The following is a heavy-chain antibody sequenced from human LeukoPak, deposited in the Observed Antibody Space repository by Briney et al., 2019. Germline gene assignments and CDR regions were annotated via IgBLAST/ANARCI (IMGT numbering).Heavy chain of an antibody. CDR2: INPNSGNT. V-gene: IGHV1-8*01. J-gene: IGHJ4*02. Sequence: ASVKVSCKASGYTFSSFDINWVRQATGQGLEWMGWINPNSGNTGYAPKFQGRVTMTRNTSISTAYMELSSLRSEDTAVYYCARRSDYYDSSAYYYWGQGTLVPVSS. D-gene: IGHD3-22*01. CDR1: GYTFSSFD. CDR3: ARRSDYYDSSAYYY.